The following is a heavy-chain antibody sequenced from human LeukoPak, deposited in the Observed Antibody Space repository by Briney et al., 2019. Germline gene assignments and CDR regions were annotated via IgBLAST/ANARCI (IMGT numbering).Heavy chain of an antibody. V-gene: IGHV4-4*09. J-gene: IGHJ4*02. CDR3: ARQHGWFGDNEYYFDY. CDR2: IYTSGST. D-gene: IGHD3-10*01. CDR1: GGSISSYY. Sequence: SETLSLTCTVSGGSISSYYWSWIRQPPGKGLEWIGYIYTSGSTNYNPSLKRRVTISVDTPKNQFSLKLSSVTAADTAVYYCARQHGWFGDNEYYFDYWGQGTLVTVSS.